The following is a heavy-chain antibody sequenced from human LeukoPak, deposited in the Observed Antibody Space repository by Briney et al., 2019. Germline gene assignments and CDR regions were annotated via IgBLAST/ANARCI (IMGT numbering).Heavy chain of an antibody. CDR1: GFTFSTYN. CDR3: ARDGPTGAFDI. J-gene: IGHJ3*02. Sequence: PGGSLRLSCSASGFTFSTYNMNWVRQAPGKGLEWVSSISVGSSFIYYADSMRGRFTISRDNAKNSLYLQMNSLRAEDTAVFYCARDGPTGAFDIWGQGTMVTVSS. CDR2: ISVGSSFI. D-gene: IGHD4-17*01. V-gene: IGHV3-21*01.